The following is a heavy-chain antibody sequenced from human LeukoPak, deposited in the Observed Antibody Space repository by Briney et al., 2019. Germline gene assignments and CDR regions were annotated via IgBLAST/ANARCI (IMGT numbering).Heavy chain of an antibody. J-gene: IGHJ3*02. CDR3: ASRQQNYYDSSTYAFDI. CDR1: GYTFTSYD. V-gene: IGHV1-8*01. D-gene: IGHD3-22*01. CDR2: MNPNSGNT. Sequence: SVKVSCKASGYTFTSYDINWVRQATGQGLEWMGWMNPNSGNTGYAQKFQGRVTMTRNTSISTAYMELSSLRSEDTAVYYCASRQQNYYDSSTYAFDIWGQGTMVTVSS.